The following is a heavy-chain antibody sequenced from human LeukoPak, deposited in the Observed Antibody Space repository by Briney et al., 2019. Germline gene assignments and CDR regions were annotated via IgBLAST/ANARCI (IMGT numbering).Heavy chain of an antibody. Sequence: PGGSLRLSCAASGFTFSSYGMSWVRQAPGKGLEWVANIKQDGSEKYCVDSVKGRFTISRDNAKNSLYLQMNSLRAEDTTVYYCATDREWELPADAFDIWGQGTMVTVSS. CDR2: IKQDGSEK. CDR3: ATDREWELPADAFDI. CDR1: GFTFSSYG. J-gene: IGHJ3*02. V-gene: IGHV3-7*01. D-gene: IGHD1-26*01.